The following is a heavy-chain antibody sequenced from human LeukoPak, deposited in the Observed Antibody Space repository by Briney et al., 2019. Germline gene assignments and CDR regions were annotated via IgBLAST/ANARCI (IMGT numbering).Heavy chain of an antibody. J-gene: IGHJ5*02. V-gene: IGHV3-74*01. Sequence: GGSLRISCAASGFSFSSYWMHWVRQAPGKGLVWVSCISFDGSDATYADSVKGRFTISRDNAKNTLHLQMDSLTVEDTAVYYCAVSNWMDPWGQGTLVTVSS. CDR2: ISFDGSDA. CDR1: GFSFSSYW. CDR3: AVSNWMDP.